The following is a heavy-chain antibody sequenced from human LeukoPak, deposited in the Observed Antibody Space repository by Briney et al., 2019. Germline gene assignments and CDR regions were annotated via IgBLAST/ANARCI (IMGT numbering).Heavy chain of an antibody. V-gene: IGHV4-59*01. D-gene: IGHD4-17*01. CDR1: GGSISSYY. J-gene: IGHJ5*02. Sequence: SETLSLTCTASGGSISSYYWSWIRQPPGKGLEWIGYIYYSGSTNYNPSLKSRVTISVDTSKNQFSLKLSSVTAADTAVYYCARGYDYGDSYNWFDPWGQGTLVTVSS. CDR2: IYYSGST. CDR3: ARGYDYGDSYNWFDP.